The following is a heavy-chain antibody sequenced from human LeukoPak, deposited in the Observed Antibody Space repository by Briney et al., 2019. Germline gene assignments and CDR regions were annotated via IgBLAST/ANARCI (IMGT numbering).Heavy chain of an antibody. CDR3: ARAPGDFERWFDP. CDR1: GGSISSGSYY. J-gene: IGHJ5*02. V-gene: IGHV4-61*02. D-gene: IGHD3-3*01. Sequence: SQTLSLTCTVSGGSISSGSYYWRWLRQPAGKGLEWIGRIYTSGSTNYNPSLKSRVTISVDTSKNQFSLKLSSVAAADTAVHYCARAPGDFERWFDPWGQGTLVTVSS. CDR2: IYTSGST.